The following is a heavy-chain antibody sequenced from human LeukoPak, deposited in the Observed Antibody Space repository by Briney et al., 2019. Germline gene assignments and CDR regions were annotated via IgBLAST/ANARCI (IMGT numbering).Heavy chain of an antibody. D-gene: IGHD2-2*01. Sequence: SETLSLTCTVSGGSISSSSYYWGWIRQPPGKGLEWIGSIYYSGSTYYNPSLKSRVTISVDTSKNQFSLKLSSVTAADTAVYYCAREHMTPGAYYYMDVWGKGTTVTVSS. CDR1: GGSISSSSYY. CDR3: AREHMTPGAYYYMDV. J-gene: IGHJ6*03. V-gene: IGHV4-39*07. CDR2: IYYSGST.